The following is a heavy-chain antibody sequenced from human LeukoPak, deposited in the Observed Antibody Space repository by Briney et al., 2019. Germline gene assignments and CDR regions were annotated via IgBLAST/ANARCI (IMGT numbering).Heavy chain of an antibody. Sequence: SETLSLTCTVSGGSISSYHWSWIRQPAGKGLEWIGRIYTSGSTNYNPSLKSRVTISVDKSKNQFSLKLSSVTAADTAVYYCARGPDYSNLVDYWGQGTLVTVSS. D-gene: IGHD4-11*01. CDR3: ARGPDYSNLVDY. J-gene: IGHJ4*02. CDR1: GGSISSYH. CDR2: IYTSGST. V-gene: IGHV4-4*07.